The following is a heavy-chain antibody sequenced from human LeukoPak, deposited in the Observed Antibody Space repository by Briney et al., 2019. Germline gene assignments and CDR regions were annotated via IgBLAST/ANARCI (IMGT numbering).Heavy chain of an antibody. CDR2: ISNSSSYI. V-gene: IGHV3-21*01. D-gene: IGHD1-26*01. CDR1: GFTFSSYS. J-gene: IGHJ3*02. Sequence: GGSLRLSCAASGFTFSSYSMNWVRQAPGKGLEWVSSISNSSSYIYYADSVKGRFTISRDNAKNSLYLQMNSLRAEDTAVYYCARGRVGATTAGAFDIWGQGTMVTVSS. CDR3: ARGRVGATTAGAFDI.